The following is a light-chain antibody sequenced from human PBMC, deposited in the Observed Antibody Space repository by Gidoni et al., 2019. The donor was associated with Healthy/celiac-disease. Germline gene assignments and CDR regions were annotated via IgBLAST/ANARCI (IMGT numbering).Light chain of an antibody. Sequence: DIVMTQSPATLSVSPGERATLSCRASQSVSSNLAWYQQKPGQAPRLLIYGASTRATGIPARFSGSGSGTEFTLTISSLQSEDFAVYYCQQYNNWPPWFGQGTKVEIK. CDR1: QSVSSN. V-gene: IGKV3-15*01. CDR3: QQYNNWPPW. CDR2: GAS. J-gene: IGKJ1*01.